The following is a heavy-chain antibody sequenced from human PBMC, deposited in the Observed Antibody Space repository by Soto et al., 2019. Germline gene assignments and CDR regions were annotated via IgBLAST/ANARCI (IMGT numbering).Heavy chain of an antibody. CDR1: GGSFSGYC. V-gene: IGHV4-34*11. Sequence: SETLSLTCAVYGGSFSGYCWSWIRQPPGGGLEWIGYMYHSGTFLKSPSLKTRLTMSLDMSKNQFSLTLNSMTAADTAVYYCARAQFYSGSGNYNNLMFDAWGQGIQVTVS. J-gene: IGHJ5*02. CDR2: MYHSGTF. D-gene: IGHD3-10*01. CDR3: ARAQFYSGSGNYNNLMFDA.